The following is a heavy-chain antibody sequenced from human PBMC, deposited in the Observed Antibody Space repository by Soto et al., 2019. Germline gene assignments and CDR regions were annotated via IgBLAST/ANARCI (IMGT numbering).Heavy chain of an antibody. Sequence: GGSLRLSCAASGFTFSSYGMHWVRQAPGKGLEWVAVISYDGSNKYYADSVKGRFTISRDNSKNTLYLQMDSLRAEDTAVYYCAKDLTSYDFWSGPYYMDVWGKGTTVTVSS. J-gene: IGHJ6*03. CDR2: ISYDGSNK. CDR1: GFTFSSYG. V-gene: IGHV3-30*18. D-gene: IGHD3-3*01. CDR3: AKDLTSYDFWSGPYYMDV.